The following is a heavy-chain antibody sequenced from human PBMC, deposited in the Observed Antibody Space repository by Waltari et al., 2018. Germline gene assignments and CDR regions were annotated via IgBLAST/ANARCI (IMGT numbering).Heavy chain of an antibody. V-gene: IGHV5-51*01. CDR3: ARHRGSPGYYYGMDV. Sequence: EVQLVQSGAEVKKPGESRKISCQGSGYSFTTNWIDWVRRVPGKGLEWMGSFVPVALDTRSVPAFQGQAPISADKSFSTAYLQWSSLKASDTAMYYCARHRGSPGYYYGMDVWGQGTMVTVSS. CDR2: FVPVALDT. J-gene: IGHJ6*02. CDR1: GYSFTTNW. D-gene: IGHD1-26*01.